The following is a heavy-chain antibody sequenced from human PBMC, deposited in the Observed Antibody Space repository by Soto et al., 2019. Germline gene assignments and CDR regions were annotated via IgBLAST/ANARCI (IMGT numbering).Heavy chain of an antibody. CDR3: ARRRGYCGGDCWGFDY. CDR1: GGTFSRHA. CDR2: IIPIFGTA. V-gene: IGHV1-69*01. J-gene: IGHJ4*02. Sequence: QVQLVQSGAEVRKPGSSVKVSCKASGGTFSRHAISWVRQAPGQGLEWMGGIIPIFGTANHAQKFQGRVTITADESTSTAYMELSSLRSEDTAVYYCARRRGYCGGDCWGFDYWGQGTLVTVSS. D-gene: IGHD2-21*02.